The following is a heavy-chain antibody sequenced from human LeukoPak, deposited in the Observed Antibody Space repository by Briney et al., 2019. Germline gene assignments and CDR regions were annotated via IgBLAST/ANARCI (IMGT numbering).Heavy chain of an antibody. CDR3: ATLWFGELLGYFDY. D-gene: IGHD3-10*01. CDR1: GGSISSYY. CDR2: IYYSGST. J-gene: IGHJ4*02. V-gene: IGHV4-59*04. Sequence: SETLSLTCTVSGGSISSYYWSWIRQPPGKGLEWIGYIYYSGSTYYNPSLKSRVTISVDTSKNQFSLKLSSVTAADTAVYYCATLWFGELLGYFDYWGQGTLVTVSS.